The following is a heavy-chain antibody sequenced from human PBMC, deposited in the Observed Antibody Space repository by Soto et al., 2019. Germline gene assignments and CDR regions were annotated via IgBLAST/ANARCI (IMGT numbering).Heavy chain of an antibody. J-gene: IGHJ3*02. Sequence: SGPTLVNPTQTLTLTCTFSGFSLSTSGVGVGWIRQPPGKALEWLALIYLDDDKRYSPSLKSRLTITKDASKNQVVLTTANMEPVDTATYYCAHSGLTGDHERGAFGIWGQGAMVTGS. CDR2: IYLDDDK. CDR3: AHSGLTGDHERGAFGI. D-gene: IGHD7-27*01. CDR1: GFSLSTSGVG. V-gene: IGHV2-5*02.